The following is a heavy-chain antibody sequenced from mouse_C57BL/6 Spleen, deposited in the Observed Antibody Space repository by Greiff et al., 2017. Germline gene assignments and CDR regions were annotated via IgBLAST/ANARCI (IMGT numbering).Heavy chain of an antibody. J-gene: IGHJ3*01. CDR3: ARGGTSHSNYEGDWFAY. CDR2: IYPGDGDT. V-gene: IGHV1-82*01. Sequence: VQGVESGPELVKPGASVKISCKASGYAFSSSWMNWVKQRPGKGLEWIGRIYPGDGDTNYNGKFKGKATLTADKSSSTAYMQLSSLTSEDSAVYFCARGGTSHSNYEGDWFAYWGQGTLVTVSA. D-gene: IGHD2-5*01. CDR1: GYAFSSSW.